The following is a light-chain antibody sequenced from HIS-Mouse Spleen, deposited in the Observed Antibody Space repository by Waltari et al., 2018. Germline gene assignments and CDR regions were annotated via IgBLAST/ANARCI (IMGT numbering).Light chain of an antibody. CDR3: CSYAGSYTFEVV. J-gene: IGLJ2*01. Sequence: QSALTQPRSVSGSPGQSVTLSCTGPSSDVGGYNSVPWYQQHPGKAPKLMIYDVSKRPSGVPDRFSGSKSGNTASLTISGLQAEDEADYYCCSYAGSYTFEVVFGGGTKLTVL. CDR1: SSDVGGYNS. CDR2: DVS. V-gene: IGLV2-11*01.